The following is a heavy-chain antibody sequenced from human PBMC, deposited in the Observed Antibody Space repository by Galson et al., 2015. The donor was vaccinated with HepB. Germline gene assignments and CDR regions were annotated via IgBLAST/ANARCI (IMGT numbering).Heavy chain of an antibody. CDR3: AREGWFGPRPGVGSLYYYYYGMDV. Sequence: SVKVSCKASGYTFTGYYMHWVRQAPGQGLEWMGWINPNSGGTNYAQKFQGWVTMTRDTSISTAYMELGRLRSDDTAVYYCAREGWFGPRPGVGSLYYYYYGMDVWGQGTTVTVSS. J-gene: IGHJ6*02. V-gene: IGHV1-2*04. D-gene: IGHD3-16*01. CDR2: INPNSGGT. CDR1: GYTFTGYY.